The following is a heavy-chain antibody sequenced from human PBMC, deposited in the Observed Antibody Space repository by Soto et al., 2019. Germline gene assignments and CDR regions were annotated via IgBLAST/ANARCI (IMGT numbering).Heavy chain of an antibody. Sequence: QVQLVESGGGGVQPGMSRRLSCAASGFIFSTYGILWVRQAAGKGWELVAVIGSDGTHKFYADSVKGRFTISRDNYKGTLYLQMDSLRVEDTAVSYCPRSTSGWDKWYFDLWGRGTLVTVSS. CDR3: PRSTSGWDKWYFDL. CDR2: IGSDGTHK. CDR1: GFIFSTYG. D-gene: IGHD6-19*01. J-gene: IGHJ2*01. V-gene: IGHV3-33*08.